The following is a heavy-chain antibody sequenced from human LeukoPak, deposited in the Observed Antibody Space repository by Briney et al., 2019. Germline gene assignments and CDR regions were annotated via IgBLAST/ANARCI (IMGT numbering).Heavy chain of an antibody. J-gene: IGHJ4*02. D-gene: IGHD4-23*01. CDR2: ISSSSSYI. CDR3: ARIPEDYGGNSGAYDY. V-gene: IGHV3-21*01. CDR1: GFTFSSYS. Sequence: GGSLRLSCAASGFTFSSYSMNWVRQAPGKGLEWVSSISSSSSYIYYADSVKGRFTISRDNAKNSLYLQMNSLRAEDTAVYYCARIPEDYGGNSGAYDYWGQGTLVTVSS.